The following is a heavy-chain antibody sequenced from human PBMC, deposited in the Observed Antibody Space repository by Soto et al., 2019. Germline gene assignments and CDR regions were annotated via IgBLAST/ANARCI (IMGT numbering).Heavy chain of an antibody. V-gene: IGHV1-69*06. Sequence: QVQLVQSGAEVKKPGSSVKVSCKASGGTFSSYAISWVRQAPGQGLEWMGGIIAIFGTANYAQKFQGRVTITADKSTSTAYMELSSLRSEDTAVYYCARDIGYSSSWAGGYGMDLWGQGTTVTVSS. CDR2: IIAIFGTA. D-gene: IGHD6-13*01. CDR1: GGTFSSYA. CDR3: ARDIGYSSSWAGGYGMDL. J-gene: IGHJ6*02.